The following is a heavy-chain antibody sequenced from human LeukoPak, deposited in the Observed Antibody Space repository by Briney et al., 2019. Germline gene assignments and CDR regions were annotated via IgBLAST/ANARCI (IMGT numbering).Heavy chain of an antibody. V-gene: IGHV3-49*04. CDR3: TRGDWNDDN. J-gene: IGHJ4*02. CDR1: GFTVSSYA. D-gene: IGHD1-1*01. CDR2: IRTKAHGGTT. Sequence: GGSLRLSCVASGFTVSSYAMSWVRQAPGKGLEWLGMIRTKAHGGTTEYAASVKGRFTFSRDDSKSIAYLQMNSLKTEDTAVYYCTRGDWNDDNWGQGTLVTVSS.